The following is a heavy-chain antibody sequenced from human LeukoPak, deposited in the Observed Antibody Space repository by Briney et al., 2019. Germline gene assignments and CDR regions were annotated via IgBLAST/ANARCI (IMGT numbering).Heavy chain of an antibody. J-gene: IGHJ3*02. Sequence: GGSLTLSCAASGFTFSSYAMSWVRQAPGKGLEWVSGISRSGPTYYTDSVKGRITISRDNSKNTLYLQMNSLRAEDTAVYYCAQGGYFTFEMWGQGTMVTVSS. CDR2: ISRSGPT. CDR1: GFTFSSYA. CDR3: AQGGYFTFEM. D-gene: IGHD2-2*03. V-gene: IGHV3-23*01.